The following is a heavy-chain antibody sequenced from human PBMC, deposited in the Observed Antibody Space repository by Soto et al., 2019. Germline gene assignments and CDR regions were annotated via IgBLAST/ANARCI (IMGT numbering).Heavy chain of an antibody. V-gene: IGHV3-11*01. CDR3: ARDRGAVVGQFFDY. CDR1: GFTFSAYY. J-gene: IGHJ4*02. Sequence: QVQLVESGGGLVKPGGSLRLSGAASGFTFSAYYMSWIRQAPGKGLEWISYISSSGDTGNYADSVKGRFTVSRDNAKNSLYLQMNSLRGEDTAVYYCARDRGAVVGQFFDYWGQGTLVTVSA. D-gene: IGHD6-19*01. CDR2: ISSSGDTG.